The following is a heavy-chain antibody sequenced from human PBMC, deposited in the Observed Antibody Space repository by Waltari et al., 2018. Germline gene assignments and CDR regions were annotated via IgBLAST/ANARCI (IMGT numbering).Heavy chain of an antibody. CDR2: LMGGEGGT. D-gene: IGHD2-2*01. J-gene: IGHJ6*01. V-gene: IGHV3-23*01. Sequence: EVQLLEYGGDLVQPGGTLILSCAASGFHFSTPVIPLVRQAAGKGWVGGSALMGGEGGTDEGGSVKGRFAISREKSGDTLVLQMNRLRTEDTAVYFCAREMDCTRTRCYYHGMDVWGRGTTVIVSS. CDR1: GFHFSTPV. CDR3: AREMDCTRTRCYYHGMDV.